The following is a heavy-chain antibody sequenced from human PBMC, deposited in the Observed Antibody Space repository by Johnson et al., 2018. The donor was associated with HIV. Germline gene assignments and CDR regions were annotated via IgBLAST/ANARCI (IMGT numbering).Heavy chain of an antibody. CDR2: ISGSGGST. D-gene: IGHD3-22*01. CDR1: GFNFSTHA. CDR3: ARDHIRGYDSPNDAFDI. Sequence: VQLVESGGGLVQPGGSLRLSCAASGFNFSTHAMSWVRQAPGTGLEWVSGISGSGGSTYYADSVKGRITIPRDNAKNSLYLQKNSLRAEDTAVYYCARDHIRGYDSPNDAFDIWGQGTMVTVSS. V-gene: IGHV3-23*04. J-gene: IGHJ3*02.